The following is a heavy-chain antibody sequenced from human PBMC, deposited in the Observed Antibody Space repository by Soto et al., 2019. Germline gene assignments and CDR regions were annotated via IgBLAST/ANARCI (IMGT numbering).Heavy chain of an antibody. V-gene: IGHV1-18*01. CDR2: ISGYNGNT. CDR3: ARDKGYGFGWSSSSGMDV. D-gene: IGHD5-18*01. Sequence: GASGKVSCKPSGYTFTNFGLSWVRQAPGQGLEWMGWISGYNGNTNYAQKFQGRVTMTTDTSTSAAYMELRSLTSDDTAVYYCARDKGYGFGWSSSSGMDVWGQGTTVTVSS. J-gene: IGHJ6*02. CDR1: GYTFTNFG.